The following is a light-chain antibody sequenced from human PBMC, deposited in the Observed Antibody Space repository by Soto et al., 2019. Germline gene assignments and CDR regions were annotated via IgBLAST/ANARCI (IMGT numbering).Light chain of an antibody. CDR1: QSVLYSSNHKNY. J-gene: IGKJ1*01. V-gene: IGKV4-1*01. CDR3: QQYYSTPPT. CDR2: WAS. Sequence: DIVMTQSPDSLAVSLGERATINCKSSQSVLYSSNHKNYLAWYQQKPGQPPKLLIYWASTRESGVPDRFSGSGSGTDFTLTISSLQAEDVVVYYCQQYYSTPPTFGQGTKV.